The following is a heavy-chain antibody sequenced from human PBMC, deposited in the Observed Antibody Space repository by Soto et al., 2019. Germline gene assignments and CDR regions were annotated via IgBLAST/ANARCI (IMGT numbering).Heavy chain of an antibody. CDR2: IAGSGTGT. V-gene: IGHV3-23*01. CDR1: GFTFSSYA. J-gene: IGHJ5*02. Sequence: GGSLRLSCATSGFTFSSYAMSWVRQAPGKGLEWVSTIAGSGTGTYYADSVKGRFTISRDNSKNTLYLQMNSLRAEDTAVYYCAKDQTPSLRFGFGPWGQGTLVTVSS. D-gene: IGHD3-10*01. CDR3: AKDQTPSLRFGFGP.